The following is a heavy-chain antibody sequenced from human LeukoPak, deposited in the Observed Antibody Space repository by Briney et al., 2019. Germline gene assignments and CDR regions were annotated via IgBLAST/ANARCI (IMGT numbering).Heavy chain of an antibody. CDR3: ARDLLGYCSSTSCWSDAFDI. Sequence: SGTLSLTCAVSGGSISSTNWWSWVRQPPGKGLEWIGRIYTSGSTNYNPSLKSRVTMSVDTSKNQFSLKLSSVTAADTAVYYCARDLLGYCSSTSCWSDAFDIWGQGTMVTVSS. CDR2: IYTSGST. J-gene: IGHJ3*02. V-gene: IGHV4-4*02. D-gene: IGHD2-2*01. CDR1: GGSISSTNW.